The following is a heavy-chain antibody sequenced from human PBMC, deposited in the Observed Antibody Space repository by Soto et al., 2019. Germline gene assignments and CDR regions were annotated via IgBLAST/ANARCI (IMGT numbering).Heavy chain of an antibody. J-gene: IGHJ4*02. CDR1: GFLFSNYN. D-gene: IGHD5-12*01. CDR3: VRDRGGYSGYFDY. V-gene: IGHV3-21*06. Sequence: EVQLVESGGGLVKPGGSLRLSCSASGFLFSNYNMNWVRQIPGGGLEWVSSITSRSTYIYYADSLKGRFTVSRDNAESSLFLQLDSLTAEDTAVYFCVRDRGGYSGYFDYWGLGTLVVVSS. CDR2: ITSRSTYI.